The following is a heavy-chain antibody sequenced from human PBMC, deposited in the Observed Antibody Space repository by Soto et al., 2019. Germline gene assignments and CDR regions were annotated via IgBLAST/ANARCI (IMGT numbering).Heavy chain of an antibody. Sequence: QVQLQESGPGLVRPSETLSLTCTVSSDSISSYYWIWIRQSPGKGLAWIGATDYSGNTNYNPSLKRRLTISGDTSKNQFALRLSSVTAADTAVYYCARVVGDPLYFLDYWGQGTLVTVSS. D-gene: IGHD1-26*01. CDR1: SDSISSYY. CDR2: TDYSGNT. J-gene: IGHJ4*02. V-gene: IGHV4-59*08. CDR3: ARVVGDPLYFLDY.